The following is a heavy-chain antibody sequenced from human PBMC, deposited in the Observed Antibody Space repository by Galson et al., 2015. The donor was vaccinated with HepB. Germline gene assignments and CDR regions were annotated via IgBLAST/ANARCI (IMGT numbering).Heavy chain of an antibody. CDR3: TRLKEEDSTIDVSLDH. CDR2: IRSKANNYAT. J-gene: IGHJ4*02. Sequence: SLRLSCAASGFTFSSYNMHWVRQASGKGLEWVGRIRSKANNYATAYAVSVKGRFIISRDDSENTAYLQMNSLKTEDTAVYYCTRLKEEDSTIDVSLDHWGQGTLVTVSS. V-gene: IGHV3-73*01. D-gene: IGHD5-24*01. CDR1: GFTFSSYN.